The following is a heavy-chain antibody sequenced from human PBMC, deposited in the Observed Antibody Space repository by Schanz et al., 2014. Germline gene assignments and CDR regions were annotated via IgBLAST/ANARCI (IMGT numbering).Heavy chain of an antibody. CDR1: GFTFSDYY. Sequence: VQLVDSGGDLVKPGGSLRLSCAASGFTFSDYYMSWIRQAPGKGLEPVSVTYLGGNTDYADSVKGRFTISRDDSKNTLHLQMNSLRSEDTAIYFCARDQASTHWGQGTPVTVSS. V-gene: IGHV3-66*01. J-gene: IGHJ4*02. CDR3: ARDQASTH. CDR2: TYLGGNT.